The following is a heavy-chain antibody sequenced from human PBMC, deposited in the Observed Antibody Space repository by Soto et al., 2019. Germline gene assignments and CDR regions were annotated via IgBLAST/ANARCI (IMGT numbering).Heavy chain of an antibody. D-gene: IGHD5-12*01. V-gene: IGHV3-30*18. Sequence: QVQLVESGGGVVQPGRSLRLSCAASGFTFSSYGMHWVRQAPGKGLEWVAVISYDGSNKYYADSVKGRFTISRDNSKNALYLQMNSLRAEDTAVYYCAKHNDIVATSLADYYYYCMDVWGQGTTVTVSS. J-gene: IGHJ6*02. CDR1: GFTFSSYG. CDR2: ISYDGSNK. CDR3: AKHNDIVATSLADYYYYCMDV.